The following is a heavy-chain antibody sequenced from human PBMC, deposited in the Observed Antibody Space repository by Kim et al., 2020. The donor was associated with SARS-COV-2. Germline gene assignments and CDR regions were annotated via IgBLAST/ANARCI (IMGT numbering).Heavy chain of an antibody. D-gene: IGHD2-15*01. CDR3: ARADSSSSGWAFDF. J-gene: IGHJ4*02. V-gene: IGHV1-18*01. CDR2: VSTYTGDT. CDR1: GYALTTFG. Sequence: SVKVSCKASGYALTTFGLIWVRQAPGRGLEWVGWVSTYTGDTNYAQKIQGRVTMTTDISTSTAYMELDNLRSDDTAVYYCARADSSSSGWAFDFWGQGTLVTVSS.